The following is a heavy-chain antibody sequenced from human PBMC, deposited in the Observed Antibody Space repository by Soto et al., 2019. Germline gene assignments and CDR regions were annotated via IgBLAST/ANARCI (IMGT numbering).Heavy chain of an antibody. Sequence: ASVEVSCRASGYSFATYGFSWVRQAPGQGLECVGWISAHNGDTHYSQKFQGRATLTTDTSTNTGYMELRSLTSDDTAVYFCATEPIYYNDGSGYYPLGHWGQGTLVTVSS. V-gene: IGHV1-18*04. J-gene: IGHJ4*02. D-gene: IGHD3-22*01. CDR2: ISAHNGDT. CDR1: GYSFATYG. CDR3: ATEPIYYNDGSGYYPLGH.